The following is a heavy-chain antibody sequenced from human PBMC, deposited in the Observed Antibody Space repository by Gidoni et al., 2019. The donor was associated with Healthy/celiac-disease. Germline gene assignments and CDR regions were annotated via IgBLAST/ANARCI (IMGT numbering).Heavy chain of an antibody. CDR1: GGSFSAYY. V-gene: IGHV4-34*01. D-gene: IGHD2-15*01. Sequence: QVQLQQWRAGLLKPSETLSLTCAVDGGSFSAYYWSWIRQPPGKGLEWIGEINHSGSTNYNPSLKSRVTISVDTSKTQFSLKLSSVTAADTAVYYCARSGRYCSGGSCYRGSKYYYGMDVWGQGTTVTVSS. J-gene: IGHJ6*02. CDR2: INHSGST. CDR3: ARSGRYCSGGSCYRGSKYYYGMDV.